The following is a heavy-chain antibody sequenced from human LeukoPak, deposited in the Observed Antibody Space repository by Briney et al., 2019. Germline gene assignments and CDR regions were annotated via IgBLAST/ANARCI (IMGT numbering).Heavy chain of an antibody. CDR3: ARLRNNYNDNGDFPRY. Sequence: LSXTCAVSGYPISSGYYWGWSRQPPGKGLEWIGHIYHSGTTYYNPSLKSRVTISVDTSKNQFSLRLNPVTAADTAVYYCARLRNNYNDNGDFPRYWGQGTLVTVSS. CDR2: IYHSGTT. J-gene: IGHJ4*02. V-gene: IGHV4-38-2*01. D-gene: IGHD4-17*01. CDR1: GYPISSGYY.